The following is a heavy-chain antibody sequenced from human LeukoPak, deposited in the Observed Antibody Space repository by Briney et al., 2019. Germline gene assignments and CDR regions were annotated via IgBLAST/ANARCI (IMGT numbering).Heavy chain of an antibody. CDR1: GGSISSYY. D-gene: IGHD3-10*01. Sequence: SETLSLTCTVSGGSISSYYWSWIRQPPGKGLEWIGYIYYRGSANYNPSLKSRVTISVDTSKNQFSLKLNSVTAADTAVYYCARAGNYYTSGSYLGYWGQGTLVTVSS. J-gene: IGHJ4*02. CDR3: ARAGNYYTSGSYLGY. V-gene: IGHV4-59*01. CDR2: IYYRGSA.